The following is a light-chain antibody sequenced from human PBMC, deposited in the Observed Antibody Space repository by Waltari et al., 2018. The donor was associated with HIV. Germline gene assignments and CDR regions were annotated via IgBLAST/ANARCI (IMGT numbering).Light chain of an antibody. Sequence: SQLRQTSASLSASVGYRGTITCRACQSITNYLHWYQQKPGKAPRLLIFAGSSLQSGVPARFSGSGSGTDFTLTITSLKAEDFATYYCQQSYSTTRTFGQGTKLDIK. CDR2: AGS. J-gene: IGKJ2*01. CDR3: QQSYSTTRT. V-gene: IGKV1-39*01. CDR1: QSITNY.